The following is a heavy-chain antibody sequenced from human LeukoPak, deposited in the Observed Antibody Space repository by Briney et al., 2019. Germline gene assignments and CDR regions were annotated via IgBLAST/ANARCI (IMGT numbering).Heavy chain of an antibody. D-gene: IGHD3-10*01. V-gene: IGHV3-15*01. CDR1: GFTFINAW. CDR3: TTYYDSASYLY. J-gene: IGHJ4*02. CDR2: IKSKADGGTA. Sequence: GGSLRLSCAASGFTFINAWMTWVRQAPGKRLEWVGRIKSKADGGTADFGAPVKGRFTISRDDSENIVYLQMNSLKTEDTAVYYCTTYYDSASYLYWGQGTLVTVSS.